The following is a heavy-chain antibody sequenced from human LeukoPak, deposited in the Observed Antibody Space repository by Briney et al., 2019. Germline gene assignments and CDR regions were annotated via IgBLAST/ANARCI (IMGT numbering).Heavy chain of an antibody. J-gene: IGHJ6*02. V-gene: IGHV1-69*13. CDR2: IIPIFGTA. CDR3: ARDRPRITMIVVVGIDYYYGMDV. CDR1: GGTFSSCA. D-gene: IGHD3-22*01. Sequence: GASVKVSCKASGGTFSSCAISWVRQAPGQGLEWMGGIIPIFGTANYAQKFQGRVTITADESTSTAYMELSSLRSEDTAVYYCARDRPRITMIVVVGIDYYYGMDVWGQGTTVTVSS.